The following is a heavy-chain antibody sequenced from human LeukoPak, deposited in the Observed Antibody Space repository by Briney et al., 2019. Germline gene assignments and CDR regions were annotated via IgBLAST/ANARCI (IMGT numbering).Heavy chain of an antibody. CDR2: ISHSGTT. CDR1: GGTFSGYN. D-gene: IGHD3-10*01. CDR3: ARVRITMVRGVQRHYYYYMDV. J-gene: IGHJ6*03. V-gene: IGHV4-34*01. Sequence: SETLSLTCAVYGGTFSGYNWNWIRQPPGKGLGWVGEISHSGTTNYNPALKSRVTISVDTSKNQFSLKLSSVTAADTAVYYCARVRITMVRGVQRHYYYYMDVWGKGTTVTVSS.